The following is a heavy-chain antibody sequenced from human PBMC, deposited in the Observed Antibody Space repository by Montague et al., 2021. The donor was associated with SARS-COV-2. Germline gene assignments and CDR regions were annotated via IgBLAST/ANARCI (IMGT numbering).Heavy chain of an antibody. Sequence: SLRLSCAASGFTFTSYSMNWVRQAPSKGLEALSVISSDGSYKYYADSVKGRFTISRDNSRNTLYLQMNSLRPEDTAVYYCARDLLRHKGGFDSWGQGTLVTVSS. CDR2: ISSDGSYK. CDR3: ARDLLRHKGGFDS. J-gene: IGHJ4*02. D-gene: IGHD2/OR15-2a*01. V-gene: IGHV3-30-3*01. CDR1: GFTFTSYS.